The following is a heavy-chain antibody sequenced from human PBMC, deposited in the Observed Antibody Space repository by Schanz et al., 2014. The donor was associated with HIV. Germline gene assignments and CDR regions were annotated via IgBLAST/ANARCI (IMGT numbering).Heavy chain of an antibody. D-gene: IGHD3-10*01. Sequence: VQLVESGGGLVQRGGSLRLSCAGSGFTFSSYAMHWVRQAPGKGLEWVAFISYDGSSHYSADSVTGRFTISRDNSKNTLYLQMNSLRAEDTAIYYCAKENPINYYSHGGPIDIWGQGTMLTVSS. CDR1: GFTFSSYA. V-gene: IGHV3-30-3*01. J-gene: IGHJ3*02. CDR2: ISYDGSSH. CDR3: AKENPINYYSHGGPIDI.